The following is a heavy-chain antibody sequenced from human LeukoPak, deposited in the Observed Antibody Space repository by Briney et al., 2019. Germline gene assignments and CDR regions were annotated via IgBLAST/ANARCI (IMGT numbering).Heavy chain of an antibody. CDR2: INPNSGGP. J-gene: IGHJ6*02. CDR3: AKDRGESGASAYGMDV. Sequence: GASVKVSCKASGYTFTGYYMHWVRQAPGQGLEWMGWINPNSGGPNYSQKFQGRVTMTRDTSISTAYMELRLRSDDTAMYYCAKDRGESGASAYGMDVWGQGTTVTVSS. CDR1: GYTFTGYY. V-gene: IGHV1-2*02.